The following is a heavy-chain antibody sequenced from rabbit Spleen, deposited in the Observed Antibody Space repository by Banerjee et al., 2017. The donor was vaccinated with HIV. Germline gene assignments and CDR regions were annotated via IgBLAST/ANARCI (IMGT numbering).Heavy chain of an antibody. CDR1: GFDFSSYG. V-gene: IGHV1S47*01. Sequence: QEQLVESGGGLVQPGGSLTLSCKASGFDFSSYGVSWVRQAPGKGLEWTGYIDPVFGNTYYASWVNGRFTISSDNAQNTVDLQMNSLTVADTATYFCARHAGYAGYGYSTLDLWGPDTLVTVS. CDR2: IDPVFGNT. CDR3: ARHAGYAGYGYSTLDL. J-gene: IGHJ4*01. D-gene: IGHD8-1*01.